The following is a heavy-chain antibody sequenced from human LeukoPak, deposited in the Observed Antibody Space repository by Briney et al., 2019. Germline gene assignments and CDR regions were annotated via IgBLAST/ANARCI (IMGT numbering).Heavy chain of an antibody. CDR2: ISGSGGST. D-gene: IGHD4-17*01. Sequence: GGPLRLSCAASGFTFSSFAMSWVRQAPGKGLEWVSAISGSGGSTYSADSVKGRFTISRDNSKNTLYLQMNSLRAEDTAVYYCAKQSPDYVISKYYDYWGQGTLVTVSS. J-gene: IGHJ4*02. V-gene: IGHV3-23*01. CDR1: GFTFSSFA. CDR3: AKQSPDYVISKYYDY.